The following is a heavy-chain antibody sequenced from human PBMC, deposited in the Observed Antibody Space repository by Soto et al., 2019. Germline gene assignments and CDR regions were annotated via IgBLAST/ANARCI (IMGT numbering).Heavy chain of an antibody. V-gene: IGHV4-39*01. Sequence: SETLSLTCTVSGGSISSSSYYWGWIRQPPGKGLEWIGSIYYSGSTYYNPSLKSRVTISVDTSKNQFSLKLSSVTAADTAVYYCATIWYDSSGYSDYWGQGTLVTVSS. CDR3: ATIWYDSSGYSDY. CDR1: GGSISSSSYY. J-gene: IGHJ4*02. D-gene: IGHD3-22*01. CDR2: IYYSGST.